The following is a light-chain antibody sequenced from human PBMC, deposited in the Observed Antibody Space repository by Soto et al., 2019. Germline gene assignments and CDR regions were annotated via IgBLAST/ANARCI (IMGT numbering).Light chain of an antibody. J-gene: IGLJ3*02. CDR2: EVT. V-gene: IGLV2-14*01. Sequence: QSVLSQPASVSGSPGQSITISCTGTSKDVGYYNYVSWYQQHPGQAPKLMISEVTTRPSGVSDRFSGSKSGNTASLTISRLQAEDEAHYYCSSYTTAYTQVFGGGTKVTVL. CDR1: SKDVGYYNY. CDR3: SSYTTAYTQV.